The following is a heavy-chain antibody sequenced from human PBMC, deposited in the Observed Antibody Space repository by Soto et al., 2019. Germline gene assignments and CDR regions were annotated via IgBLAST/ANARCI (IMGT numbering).Heavy chain of an antibody. V-gene: IGHV1-18*04. CDR2: ISGYNGDT. CDR1: GYTYSKYI. D-gene: IGHD6-19*01. CDR3: VREFLAGSFAN. J-gene: IGHJ4*02. Sequence: QVKLVQSGAEVKKPGASVKVSCKTSGYTYSKYIIAWVRQTPGQGLEWMGWISGYNGDTQYAPDLQGRVTFTSETSQSTAYRELRSLTSDDTAVYYCVREFLAGSFANWGQGTLVTVSS.